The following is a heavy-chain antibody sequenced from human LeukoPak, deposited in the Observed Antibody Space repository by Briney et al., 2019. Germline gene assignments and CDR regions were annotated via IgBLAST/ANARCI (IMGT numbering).Heavy chain of an antibody. J-gene: IGHJ3*02. D-gene: IGHD2-2*01. CDR1: GLTFSNAW. Sequence: PGGSLRLSCAASGLTFSNAWMSWVRQAPGKGLEWVGRIKSKTDGGTTDYAAPVKGRFTISRDDSKNTLYLQMNSLKTEDTAVYYCTSRYCSSTSCYYAADAFDIWGQGTMVTVSS. V-gene: IGHV3-15*01. CDR3: TSRYCSSTSCYYAADAFDI. CDR2: IKSKTDGGTT.